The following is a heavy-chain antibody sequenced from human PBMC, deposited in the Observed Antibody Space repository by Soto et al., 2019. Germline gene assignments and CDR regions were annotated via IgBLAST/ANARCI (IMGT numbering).Heavy chain of an antibody. Sequence: GGSLRLSCAASGFTFSSYAMHWVRQAPGKGLEWVAVISYDGSNKYYADSVKGRFTISRDNSKNTLYLQMNSLRAEDTAVYYCARPYYDFWSGPSGVYYYYGMDVWGQGTTVTVSS. CDR2: ISYDGSNK. D-gene: IGHD3-3*01. J-gene: IGHJ6*02. V-gene: IGHV3-30-3*01. CDR1: GFTFSSYA. CDR3: ARPYYDFWSGPSGVYYYYGMDV.